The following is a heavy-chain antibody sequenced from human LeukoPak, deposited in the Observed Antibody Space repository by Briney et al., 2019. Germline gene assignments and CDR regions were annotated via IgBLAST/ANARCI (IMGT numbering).Heavy chain of an antibody. D-gene: IGHD3-22*01. CDR1: GFTFNNYN. Sequence: MPGGSLRLSCAASGFTFNNYNMNWVRQAPGKALEWVSSITSSGTYIFYADSVKGRFTISRDNAKNSLYLQINSLGPEDTAVYFCARDPYSGNYGSYYYYYMDVWGKGTTVTVSS. V-gene: IGHV3-21*01. J-gene: IGHJ6*03. CDR3: ARDPYSGNYGSYYYYYMDV. CDR2: ITSSGTYI.